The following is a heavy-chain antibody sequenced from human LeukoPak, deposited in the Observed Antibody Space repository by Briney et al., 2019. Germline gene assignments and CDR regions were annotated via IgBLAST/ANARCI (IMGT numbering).Heavy chain of an antibody. D-gene: IGHD2/OR15-2a*01. CDR3: ARGRGTIYMFDY. CDR1: GFTFSSYW. CDR2: INSDGSST. V-gene: IGHV3-74*01. J-gene: IGHJ4*02. Sequence: GGSLRLSCAASGFTFSSYWMHWVRQAPGKGLVWVSRINSDGSSTSYADSVKGRFTISRDNAKNTLYLQMNSLRAEDTAVYYCARGRGTIYMFDYWGQGTLVTVSS.